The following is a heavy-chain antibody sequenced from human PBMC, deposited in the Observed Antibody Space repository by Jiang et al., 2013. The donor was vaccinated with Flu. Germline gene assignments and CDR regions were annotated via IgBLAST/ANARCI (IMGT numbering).Heavy chain of an antibody. CDR1: GFSLSTSGMC. CDR2: IDWDDDK. J-gene: IGHJ3*02. CDR3: ARTSRILYYYDSSGYGGAFDI. D-gene: IGHD3-22*01. Sequence: KPTQTLTLTCTFSGFSLSTSGMCVSWIRQPPGKALEWLARIDWDDDKYYSTSLKTRFTISKDTSKNQVVLTMTNMDPVDTATYYCARTSRILYYYDSSGYGGAFDIWGQGTMVTVSS. V-gene: IGHV2-70*11.